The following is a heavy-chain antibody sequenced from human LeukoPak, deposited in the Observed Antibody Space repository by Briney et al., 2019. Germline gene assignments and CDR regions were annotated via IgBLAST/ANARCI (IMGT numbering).Heavy chain of an antibody. CDR3: AKEKYTSSWYGDD. D-gene: IGHD6-13*01. J-gene: IGHJ4*02. V-gene: IGHV3-23*01. CDR2: ISGSGGKT. CDR1: GFTFTNAW. Sequence: PGGSLRLSCSASGFTFTNAWMIWVRQAPGKGLEWVSAISGSGGKTDYAGSVKGRFTISRDNSKDTVYLHMSSLRVEDTAVYYCAKEKYTSSWYGDDWGQGTLVTVSS.